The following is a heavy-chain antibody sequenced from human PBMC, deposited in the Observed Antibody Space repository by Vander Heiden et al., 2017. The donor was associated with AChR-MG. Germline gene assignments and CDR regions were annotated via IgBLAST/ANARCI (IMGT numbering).Heavy chain of an antibody. CDR3: ARVSHEYYYDSRPLDY. CDR1: GFTASSNY. J-gene: IGHJ4*02. Sequence: EVQLVESGGGLVQPGGSLRLSCAASGFTASSNYMSWVRQAPGKGLEWVSVIYSGGSTYYADSVKGRFTISRDNSKNTLYLQMNSLRAEDTAVYYCARVSHEYYYDSRPLDYWGQGTLVTVSS. CDR2: IYSGGST. V-gene: IGHV3-66*02. D-gene: IGHD3-22*01.